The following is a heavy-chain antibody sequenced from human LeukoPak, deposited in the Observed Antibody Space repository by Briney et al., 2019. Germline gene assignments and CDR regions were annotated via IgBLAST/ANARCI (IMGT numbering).Heavy chain of an antibody. J-gene: IGHJ3*02. CDR1: GGSFSGYY. Sequence: PSETLSLTCAVYGGSFSGYYWSWIRQPPGKGLEWIGEINHSGSTNYNPSLKSRVTMSVDTSKNHFSLKLSSVTAADTAVYYCARGPQDYGGHSDYNDGFDIWGQGTMVTVSS. D-gene: IGHD4-23*01. CDR3: ARGPQDYGGHSDYNDGFDI. CDR2: INHSGST. V-gene: IGHV4-34*01.